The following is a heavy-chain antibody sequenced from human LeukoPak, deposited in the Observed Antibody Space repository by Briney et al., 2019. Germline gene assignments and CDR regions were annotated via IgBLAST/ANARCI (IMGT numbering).Heavy chain of an antibody. Sequence: SETLSLTCAVSGYSISSGYYWGWIRQPPGKGLEWIGSIHHSGTTYYNPSLKSRVTISVDTSKNQFSLKLSSVTAADTAVYYCARLVSGSYFDYWGQGTLVTVSS. CDR2: IHHSGTT. V-gene: IGHV4-38-2*01. CDR1: GYSISSGYY. CDR3: ARLVSGSYFDY. D-gene: IGHD1-26*01. J-gene: IGHJ4*02.